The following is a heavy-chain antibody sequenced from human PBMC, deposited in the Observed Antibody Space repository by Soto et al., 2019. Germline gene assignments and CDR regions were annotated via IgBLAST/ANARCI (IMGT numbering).Heavy chain of an antibody. Sequence: GASVKVSCKASGYTFTGYYMHWVRQAPGQGLEWMGWINPNSGGTNYAQKFQGWVTMTRDTSISTAYMELSRLRSDDTAVYYCARGAQLLGYCSSTSCYDWFDPWGQGTLVTVSS. CDR2: INPNSGGT. J-gene: IGHJ5*02. D-gene: IGHD2-2*01. V-gene: IGHV1-2*04. CDR3: ARGAQLLGYCSSTSCYDWFDP. CDR1: GYTFTGYY.